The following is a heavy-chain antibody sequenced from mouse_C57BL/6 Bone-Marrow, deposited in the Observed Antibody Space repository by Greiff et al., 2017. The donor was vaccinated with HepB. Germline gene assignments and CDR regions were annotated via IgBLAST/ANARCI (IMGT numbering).Heavy chain of an antibody. D-gene: IGHD1-1*01. Sequence: VQLQQPGAELVKPGASVKLSCKASGYTFTSYWMHWVKQRPGRGLEWIGRIDPNSGGTKYNEKFKSKATLTVDKPSSTAYMQLSSLTSEDSAVYYGARSSGYYYGSSYDWYFDVWGTGTTVTVSS. V-gene: IGHV1-72*01. J-gene: IGHJ1*03. CDR1: GYTFTSYW. CDR3: ARSSGYYYGSSYDWYFDV. CDR2: IDPNSGGT.